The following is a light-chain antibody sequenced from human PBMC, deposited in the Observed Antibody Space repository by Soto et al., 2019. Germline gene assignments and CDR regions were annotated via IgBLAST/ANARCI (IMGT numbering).Light chain of an antibody. Sequence: EIVMTQSPATLSVSPGERATLSCRASQSVGSDLFCYRQKAGQAPSLLIYGASSRTTGVPDMFSGSGSATVFTLIISRVQSDDFAVYYCQQYLDWPRTFGQGTKVEIK. J-gene: IGKJ1*01. CDR2: GAS. V-gene: IGKV3-15*01. CDR3: QQYLDWPRT. CDR1: QSVGSD.